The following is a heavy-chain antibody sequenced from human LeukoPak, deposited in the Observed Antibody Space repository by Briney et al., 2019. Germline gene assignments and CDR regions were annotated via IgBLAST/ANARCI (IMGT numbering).Heavy chain of an antibody. D-gene: IGHD4-23*01. CDR1: GFIFSTYW. V-gene: IGHV3-7*01. Sequence: GGSLRLSCTASGFIFSTYWMTWVRQAPGKGLEWVANIKHDGSEKYYVDSVKGRFSISRDNAKNSLYLQMNSLRAEDTAVYYCAKRASKYGGNSHYFDYWGQGTLVTVSS. J-gene: IGHJ4*02. CDR2: IKHDGSEK. CDR3: AKRASKYGGNSHYFDY.